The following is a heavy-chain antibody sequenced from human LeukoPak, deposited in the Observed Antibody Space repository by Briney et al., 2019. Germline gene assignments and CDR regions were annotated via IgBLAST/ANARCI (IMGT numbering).Heavy chain of an antibody. J-gene: IGHJ4*02. V-gene: IGHV4-39*07. D-gene: IGHD4-23*01. CDR2: IYYSGTT. CDR1: GGSISSSSYY. CDR3: AGTVVTPNYFDY. Sequence: SETLSLTCTVSGGSISSSSYYWGWIRQPPGKGLEWIGSIYYSGTTYYNPSLKSRVTISVDTSKNQFSLKLSSVTAADTAVYYCAGTVVTPNYFDYWGQGTLVTVSS.